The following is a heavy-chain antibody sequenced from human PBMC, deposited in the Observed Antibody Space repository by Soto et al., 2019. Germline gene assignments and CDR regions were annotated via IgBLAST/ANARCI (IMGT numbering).Heavy chain of an antibody. CDR2: IGGRSTSA. Sequence: GRSLRLSCSAAGFIFTNYAMNGDHQNPGTGLEWASVIGGRSTSAYNSDSVQGRFTSSRDNSKNTLSLQMSRPTPDATAISSCVREGSGYFDFRGRGTMVSVSS. V-gene: IGHV3-23*01. CDR3: VREGSGYFDF. J-gene: IGHJ3*01. CDR1: GFIFTNYA. D-gene: IGHD5-12*01.